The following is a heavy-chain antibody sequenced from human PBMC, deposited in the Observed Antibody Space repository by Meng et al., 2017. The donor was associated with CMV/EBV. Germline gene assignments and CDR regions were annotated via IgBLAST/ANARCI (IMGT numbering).Heavy chain of an antibody. J-gene: IGHJ4*02. CDR3: ASRLEVGATKRALYYFDY. CDR2: IIPILGIA. D-gene: IGHD1-26*01. CDR1: GGTFSSYG. Sequence: SVKVSCKASGGTFSSYGISWVRQAPGQGREWMGGIIPILGIANYAQKSQGRVTITADKSTSTAYMELSSLRSEDTAVYYCASRLEVGATKRALYYFDYWGQGTLVTVSS. V-gene: IGHV1-69*10.